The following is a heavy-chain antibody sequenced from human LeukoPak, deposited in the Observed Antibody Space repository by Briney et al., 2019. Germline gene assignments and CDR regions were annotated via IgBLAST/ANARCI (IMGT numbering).Heavy chain of an antibody. CDR2: INHSGST. D-gene: IGHD2-15*01. J-gene: IGHJ4*02. CDR1: GGSISRSDYY. Sequence: PSETLSLTCSVSGGSISRSDYYWSWIRQPPGKGLEWIGEINHSGSTNYNPSLKSRVTISVDTSKNQFSLKLSSVTAADTAVYYCARGRGKYLVAATPVRYYFDYWGQGTLVTVSS. V-gene: IGHV4-39*07. CDR3: ARGRGKYLVAATPVRYYFDY.